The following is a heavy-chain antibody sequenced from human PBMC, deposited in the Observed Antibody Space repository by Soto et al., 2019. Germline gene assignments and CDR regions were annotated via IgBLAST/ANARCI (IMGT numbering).Heavy chain of an antibody. V-gene: IGHV1-18*01. Sequence: ASVKVSCKASGYTFTTYGISWVRQAPGQGLEWMGWIRAYNGNTNYGQKFQGRVTMTTDTSTSTAYMELRSLRSDDTAVYYCARDQYCSGGSCYSYYYFDKWGQGTLVTVSS. CDR1: GYTFTTYG. CDR3: ARDQYCSGGSCYSYYYFDK. J-gene: IGHJ4*02. D-gene: IGHD2-15*01. CDR2: IRAYNGNT.